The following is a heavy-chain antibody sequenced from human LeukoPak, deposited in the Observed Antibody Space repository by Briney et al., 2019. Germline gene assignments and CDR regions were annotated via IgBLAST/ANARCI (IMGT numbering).Heavy chain of an antibody. D-gene: IGHD3-10*01. CDR2: ISGSGGST. V-gene: IGHV3-23*01. CDR1: GFTFSSHE. CDR3: AKDPYAGGAFDI. J-gene: IGHJ3*02. Sequence: GGSLRLSCAASGFTFSSHEMNWVRQAPGKGLEWVSAISGSGGSTYYADSVKGRFTISRDNSKNTLYLQMNSLRAEDMAVYYCAKDPYAGGAFDIWGQGTMVTVSS.